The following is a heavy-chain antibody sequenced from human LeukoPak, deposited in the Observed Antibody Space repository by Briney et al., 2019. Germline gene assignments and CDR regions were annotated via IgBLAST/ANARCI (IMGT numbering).Heavy chain of an antibody. D-gene: IGHD3-3*01. J-gene: IGHJ4*02. CDR1: GGSISSSSYY. V-gene: IGHV4-39*01. CDR3: ARLLTIFGVVRD. Sequence: SETLSLTCTVSGGSISSSSYYWGWIRQPPGKGLEWIGSIYYSGSTYYNPSLKSRVTISVDTSKNPFSLKLSSVTAADTAVYYCARLLTIFGVVRDWGQGTLVTVSS. CDR2: IYYSGST.